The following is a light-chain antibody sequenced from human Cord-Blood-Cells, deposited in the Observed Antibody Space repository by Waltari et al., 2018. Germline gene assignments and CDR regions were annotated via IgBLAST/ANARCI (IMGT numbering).Light chain of an antibody. CDR2: EGS. V-gene: IGLV2-23*01. CDR1: SSDVGSYNL. J-gene: IGLJ3*02. Sequence: QSALTQPASVSGSPGQSITISCTGTSSDVGSYNLVSWYQQYPGKAPKLMIYEGSKRPSGVSNRFSGSKSGNTASLTISGRQAEDEADYYCCSYAGSSTWVFGGGTKLTVL. CDR3: CSYAGSSTWV.